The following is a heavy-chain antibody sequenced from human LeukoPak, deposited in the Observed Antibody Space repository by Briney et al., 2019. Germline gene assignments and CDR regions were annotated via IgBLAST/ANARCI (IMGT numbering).Heavy chain of an antibody. CDR2: IYTSGST. CDR3: ARECPLYYDFWSGYSYMDV. J-gene: IGHJ6*03. V-gene: IGHV4-61*02. Sequence: KPSETLSLTCTVSGGSISSGSYYWSWIRQPAGKGLEWIGRIYTSGSTNYNPSLKSRVTISVDTSKNQFSLKLSSVTAADTAVYYCARECPLYYDFWSGYSYMDVWGKGATVTVSS. CDR1: GGSISSGSYY. D-gene: IGHD3-3*01.